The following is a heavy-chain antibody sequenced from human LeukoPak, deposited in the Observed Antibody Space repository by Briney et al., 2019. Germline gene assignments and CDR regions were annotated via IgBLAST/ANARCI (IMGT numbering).Heavy chain of an antibody. J-gene: IGHJ5*02. CDR2: INHSGST. Sequence: SETLSLTCAVYGGSFSGYYWSWIRQPPGKGLEWIGEINHSGSTNYNPSLKSRVTISVDTSKNQFSLKLSSVTAADTAAYYCARSLRFGPPGWFDPWGQGTLVTVSS. CDR3: ARSLRFGPPGWFDP. CDR1: GGSFSGYY. D-gene: IGHD3-10*01. V-gene: IGHV4-34*01.